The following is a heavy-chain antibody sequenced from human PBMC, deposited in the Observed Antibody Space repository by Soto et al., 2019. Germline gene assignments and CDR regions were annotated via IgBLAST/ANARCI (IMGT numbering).Heavy chain of an antibody. CDR3: AYSTGWYRHDV. D-gene: IGHD6-19*01. Sequence: QVQLQASGPGLGQPSLTLSLTCAVSGDALRNSRWWAWVRQPPGKGLEGMGDIFHSGDTNYNPSLKSRVFISVDKSQNQFSLKVSSVTAADTAVYYCAYSTGWYRHDVWGQGTLVTVSS. CDR1: GDALRNSRW. J-gene: IGHJ3*01. CDR2: IFHSGDT. V-gene: IGHV4-4*02.